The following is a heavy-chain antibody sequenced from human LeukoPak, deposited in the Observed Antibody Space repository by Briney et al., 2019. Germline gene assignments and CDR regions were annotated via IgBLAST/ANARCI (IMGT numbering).Heavy chain of an antibody. CDR3: AKDPHTMVRGYYMDV. CDR1: GFTFSSYE. Sequence: GGSLRLSCAASGFTFSSYEMNWVRQAPGKGLEWVAVISYDGSNKYYADSVKGRFTISRDNSKNTLYLQMNSLRAEDTAVYYCAKDPHTMVRGYYMDVWGKGTTVTISS. V-gene: IGHV3-30*04. CDR2: ISYDGSNK. J-gene: IGHJ6*03. D-gene: IGHD3-10*01.